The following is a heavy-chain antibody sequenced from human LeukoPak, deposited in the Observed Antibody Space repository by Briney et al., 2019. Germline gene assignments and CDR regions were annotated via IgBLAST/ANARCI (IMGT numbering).Heavy chain of an antibody. CDR2: IYYSGSA. CDR3: ARGAYDFWSGYSYGY. Sequence: SSETLSLTCTVSGGSISSYYWSWIRQPPGKGLEWIGYIYYSGSANYNPSLKSRVTISVDTSKNQFSLKLSSVTAADTAVYYCARGAYDFWSGYSYGYWGQGTLVTVSS. D-gene: IGHD3-3*01. CDR1: GGSISSYY. J-gene: IGHJ4*02. V-gene: IGHV4-59*08.